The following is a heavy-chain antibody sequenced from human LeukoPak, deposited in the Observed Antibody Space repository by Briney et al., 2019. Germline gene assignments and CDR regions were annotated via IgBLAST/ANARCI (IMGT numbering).Heavy chain of an antibody. D-gene: IGHD3-10*01. CDR3: ARAVRDRGVILPWFDP. V-gene: IGHV4-61*01. J-gene: IGHJ5*02. CDR2: IHYSRST. Sequence: SETLSLTCSVSGDSISTSSYYWSWIRQPPGKGLEGIGYIHYSRSTNYNPSLKSRVTISGDTSKNQFSLKLSSVIAADTAVYYCARAVRDRGVILPWFDPWGRGTLVTVSS. CDR1: GDSISTSSYY.